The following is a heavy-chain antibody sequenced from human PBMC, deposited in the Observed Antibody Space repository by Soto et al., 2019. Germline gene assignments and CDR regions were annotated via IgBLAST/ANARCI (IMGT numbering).Heavy chain of an antibody. CDR1: GGTFSSYT. J-gene: IGHJ5*02. D-gene: IGHD3-16*01. CDR3: ARDQRGVGNWFDP. CDR2: IIPILGIA. V-gene: IGHV1-69*08. Sequence: QVQLVQSGAEVKKPGSSVKVSCKASGGTFSSYTISWVRQAPGQGLEWMGRIIPILGIANYAQKFQGRVTITADKATSTDYMELSRLRSEDTAVYYCARDQRGVGNWFDPWGQGTLVTVSS.